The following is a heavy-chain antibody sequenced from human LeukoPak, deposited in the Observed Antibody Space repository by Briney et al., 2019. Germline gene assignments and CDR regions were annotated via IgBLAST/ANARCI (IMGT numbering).Heavy chain of an antibody. CDR3: ARYALRYSRGFDP. J-gene: IGHJ5*02. D-gene: IGHD3-9*01. V-gene: IGHV5-51*01. CDR1: GYSFTSYW. Sequence: GESLKTSCKGSGYSFTSYWIGWVRQMPGKGLEWMGIIYPGDSDTRYSPSFQGQVTISADKSISTAYLQWSSLKASDTAMYYCARYALRYSRGFDPWGQGTLVTVSS. CDR2: IYPGDSDT.